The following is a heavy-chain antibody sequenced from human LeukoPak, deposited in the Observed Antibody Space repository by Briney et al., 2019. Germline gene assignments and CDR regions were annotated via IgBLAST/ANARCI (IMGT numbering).Heavy chain of an antibody. CDR3: ARAAYNSGPDY. V-gene: IGHV3-74*01. D-gene: IGHD6-19*01. CDR1: GFTFSSYW. Sequence: GGSLRLSCAASGFTFSSYWMHWVRQAPGKGLVWVSRINTDGSSTSYADSVKGRFTISRDNSKNTLYLLMDSLRAEDTAVYYCARAAYNSGPDYWGQGTLVTVSS. J-gene: IGHJ4*02. CDR2: INTDGSST.